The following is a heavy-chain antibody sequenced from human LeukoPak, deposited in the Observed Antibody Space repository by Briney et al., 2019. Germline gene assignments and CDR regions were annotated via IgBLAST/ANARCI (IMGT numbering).Heavy chain of an antibody. J-gene: IGHJ4*02. V-gene: IGHV3-23*01. D-gene: IGHD2-15*01. CDR1: GFTFSSYA. CDR3: GRVSESLVNGGVSWSFDN. CDR2: ISGSGGST. Sequence: GGSLRLSCAASGFTFSSYAMSWVRQAPGKGLEWVSAISGSGGSTYYADSAKGRFTISRDNSKNTLYLQMNSLRAEDTAVYYCGRVSESLVNGGVSWSFDNWGQGTLVTVSS.